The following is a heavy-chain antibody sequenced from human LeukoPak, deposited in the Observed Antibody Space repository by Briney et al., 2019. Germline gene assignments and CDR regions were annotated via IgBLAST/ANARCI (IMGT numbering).Heavy chain of an antibody. CDR3: ASAYCSSTSCLNWFDP. J-gene: IGHJ5*02. CDR2: ISYDGSNK. Sequence: GGSLRLSCTASGFTFRSYAMHWVRQAPGKGLEWVAVISYDGSNKYYADSVKGRFTISRDNSKNTLYLQMNSLRAEDTAVYYCASAYCSSTSCLNWFDPWGQGTLVTVSS. D-gene: IGHD2-2*01. V-gene: IGHV3-30*04. CDR1: GFTFRSYA.